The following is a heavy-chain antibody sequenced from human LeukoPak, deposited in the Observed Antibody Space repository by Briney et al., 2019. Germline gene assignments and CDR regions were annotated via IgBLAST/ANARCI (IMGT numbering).Heavy chain of an antibody. V-gene: IGHV1-69*01. J-gene: IGHJ5*02. Sequence: SVNVSCKASVGTFSSYAIRWVRQAPGQGLEWMGGIIPIFGTANYAQKFQGRVTITADDTTSTAYMDLSSLSSEDTAVYYCAMGLGYCSGGRCYYNWFDPWGQETLVTVSS. CDR1: VGTFSSYA. CDR3: AMGLGYCSGGRCYYNWFDP. CDR2: IIPIFGTA. D-gene: IGHD2-15*01.